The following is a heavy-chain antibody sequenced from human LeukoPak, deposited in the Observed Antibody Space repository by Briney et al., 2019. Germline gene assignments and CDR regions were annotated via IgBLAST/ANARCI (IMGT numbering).Heavy chain of an antibody. Sequence: PSETLSLTCTVSGGSISSYYRSWIRQPPGKGLEWIGYIYYSGSTNYNPSLKSRVTISVDTSKTQFSLKLSSVTAADTAVYYCARDVGTGYWGQGTLVTVSS. V-gene: IGHV4-59*01. CDR3: ARDVGTGY. J-gene: IGHJ4*02. CDR2: IYYSGST. CDR1: GGSISSYY. D-gene: IGHD3-10*01.